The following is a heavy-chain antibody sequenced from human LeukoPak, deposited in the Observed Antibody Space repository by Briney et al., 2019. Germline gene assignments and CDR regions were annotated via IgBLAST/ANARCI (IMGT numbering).Heavy chain of an antibody. CDR3: ARGATQFDY. CDR2: MYYSGST. Sequence: SETLSLTCTVSGDSISTYYWSWIRQPPGKGLEWIGYMYYSGSTNCNPSLKSRVTVSVDTSKNQFSLKVSSVTAADTAVYYCARGATQFDYWGQGTLVTVSS. J-gene: IGHJ4*02. D-gene: IGHD5-12*01. CDR1: GDSISTYY. V-gene: IGHV4-59*01.